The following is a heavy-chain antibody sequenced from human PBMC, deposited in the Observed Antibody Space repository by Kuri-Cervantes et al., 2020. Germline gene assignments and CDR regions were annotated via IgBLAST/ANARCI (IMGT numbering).Heavy chain of an antibody. CDR3: ASTYDILTGYWVY. Sequence: ASVKVSCKVSGYPLTDLSMHWVRQAPGQRLEWMGWINAGNGNTKYSQKFQGRVTITRDTSASTAYMELSSLRSEDTAVYYCASTYDILTGYWVYWGQGTLVTVSS. V-gene: IGHV1-3*01. D-gene: IGHD3-9*01. J-gene: IGHJ4*02. CDR1: GYPLTDLS. CDR2: INAGNGNT.